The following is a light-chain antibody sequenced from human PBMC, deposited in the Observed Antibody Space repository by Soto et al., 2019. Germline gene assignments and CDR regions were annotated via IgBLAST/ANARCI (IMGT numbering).Light chain of an antibody. J-gene: IGKJ2*01. V-gene: IGKV1-39*01. CDR2: AAS. CDR1: QSISVH. CDR3: QQSYITPYT. Sequence: DIQMTQSPSSLSASVGDTVTITCRASQSISVHLNWYQQKPGKVPKLLIYAASNLQSGVPSSFSGSGSETDFALTISSLQPEDVATYYCQQSYITPYTFGQGTKLQIK.